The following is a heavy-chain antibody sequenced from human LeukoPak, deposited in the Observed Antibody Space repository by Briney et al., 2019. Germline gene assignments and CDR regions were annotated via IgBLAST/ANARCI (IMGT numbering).Heavy chain of an antibody. CDR2: ITGSGSTT. CDR3: ARETSWYFVY. Sequence: PGGSLRLSCAASGFTFSNYEINWVRQPPGKGLEWISDITGSGSTTYYADSVKGRFTISRDNAKNSLYLQMNSLRAEDTAIYYCARETSWYFVYWGRGTLVTVSS. CDR1: GFTFSNYE. J-gene: IGHJ4*02. V-gene: IGHV3-48*03.